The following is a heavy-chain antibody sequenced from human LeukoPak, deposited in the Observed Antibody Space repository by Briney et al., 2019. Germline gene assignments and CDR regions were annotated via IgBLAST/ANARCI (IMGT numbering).Heavy chain of an antibody. J-gene: IGHJ4*02. CDR1: GFTVSSNY. CDR3: ARVQANWGLSYFDY. V-gene: IGHV3-66*01. CDR2: IYSGGST. D-gene: IGHD7-27*01. Sequence: GGSLRLSCAASGFTVSSNYMSWVRQAPGKGLEWVSVIYSGGSTYYADSVKGRFTISRDNSKNTLYLQMNSLRAEDTAVYYCARVQANWGLSYFDYWGQGTLVTVSS.